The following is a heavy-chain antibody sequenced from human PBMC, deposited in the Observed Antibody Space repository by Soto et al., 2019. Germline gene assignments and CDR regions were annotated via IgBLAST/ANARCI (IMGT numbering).Heavy chain of an antibody. Sequence: EVQLLESGGGLVQPGGSLRLSCAASGFTFNNYAMTWVRQAPGKGLEWVSAISGGGDTTSYAHSVTGRFTVSRDGSKNPLYLQMSSVRAEDTALYYCAKGRGQSGSLTPRVDFWGQGALVIVAS. D-gene: IGHD3-10*01. CDR3: AKGRGQSGSLTPRVDF. J-gene: IGHJ4*02. V-gene: IGHV3-23*01. CDR2: ISGGGDTT. CDR1: GFTFNNYA.